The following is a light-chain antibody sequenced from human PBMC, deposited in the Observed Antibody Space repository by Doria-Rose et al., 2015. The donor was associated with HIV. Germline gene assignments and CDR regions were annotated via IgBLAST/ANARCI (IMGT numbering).Light chain of an antibody. CDR2: KAS. CDR3: QHFDKYFSWT. CDR1: QSISNW. J-gene: IGKJ1*01. V-gene: IGKV1-5*03. Sequence: TQSPSTLSASVGDRVTITCRASQSISNWLAWYQQKPGQAPKLLIYKASTLQSGVPSRFRGSGPGTEFTLTINSLQPDDFATYYCQHFDKYFSWTFGHGTKVDIK.